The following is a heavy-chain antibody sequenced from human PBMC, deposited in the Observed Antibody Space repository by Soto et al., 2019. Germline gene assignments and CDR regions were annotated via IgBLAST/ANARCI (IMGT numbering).Heavy chain of an antibody. D-gene: IGHD3-10*01. CDR1: GDSVSSNSAA. Sequence: PSQTLSLTCAISGDSVSSNSAAWNWIRQSPSRGLEWLGRTYYRSKWYNDYAVSVKSRITINPDTSKNQFSLQLNSVTPEDTAVYYCARDLGSGSYYQVYNWLDPWGKGTLVTVSS. CDR3: ARDLGSGSYYQVYNWLDP. J-gene: IGHJ5*02. V-gene: IGHV6-1*01. CDR2: TYYRSKWYN.